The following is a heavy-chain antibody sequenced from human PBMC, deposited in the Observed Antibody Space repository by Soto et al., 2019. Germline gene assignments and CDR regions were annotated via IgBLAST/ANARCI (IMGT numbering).Heavy chain of an antibody. CDR2: INPSVGST. CDR1: GYTFTSYY. J-gene: IGHJ4*02. D-gene: IGHD7-27*01. Sequence: ASVKVSCKASGYTFTSYYMHWVRQAPGQGLEWMGIINPSVGSTSYAQKFQGRVTMTRDTSTSTAYMELSSLRSEDTAVYYCAKGSENWGRYFDYWGQGTLVTVSS. V-gene: IGHV1-46*01. CDR3: AKGSENWGRYFDY.